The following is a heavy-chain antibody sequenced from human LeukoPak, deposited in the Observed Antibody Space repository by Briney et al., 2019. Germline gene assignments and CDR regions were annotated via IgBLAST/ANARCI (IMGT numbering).Heavy chain of an antibody. CDR2: ISYIGST. Sequence: KPSETLSLTCAVSDDSLSSHYWTWIRQPPGKGLEWIGYISYIGSTNYNPSLKSRVTISIDTSRNQFSLRLSSVTAADTAVYYCARDLVTVTKGFDIWGQGTMVSVSS. CDR3: ARDLVTVTKGFDI. J-gene: IGHJ3*02. D-gene: IGHD4-17*01. CDR1: DDSLSSHY. V-gene: IGHV4-59*11.